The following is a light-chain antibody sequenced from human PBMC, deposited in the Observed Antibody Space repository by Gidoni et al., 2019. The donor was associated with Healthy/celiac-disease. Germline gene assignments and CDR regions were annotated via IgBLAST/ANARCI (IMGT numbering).Light chain of an antibody. CDR2: KES. CDR1: ALPKQY. V-gene: IGLV3-25*02. Sequence: SYELTQPPSVSVSPGQPARITCSGDALPKQYAYWYQQKPGQSPGLVIYKESERPSGIPERISGSSSGTTVTLTISGVQAEDEADYYCQSADSSGTYVVFGGGTKLTVL. CDR3: QSADSSGTYVV. J-gene: IGLJ2*01.